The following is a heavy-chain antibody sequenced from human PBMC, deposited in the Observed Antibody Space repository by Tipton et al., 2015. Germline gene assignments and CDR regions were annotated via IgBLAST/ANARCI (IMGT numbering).Heavy chain of an antibody. Sequence: GLVKPSQTLSLTCTVSGGSVRSGGFYWSWIRQHPGKGLEWIGYIHYSGSTYYNPSLKSRVTISVDTSKNQFSLKLSSVTAADTAVYYCARQIAVAARDWFDPWGQGTLVTVSS. CDR3: ARQIAVAARDWFDP. V-gene: IGHV4-31*03. J-gene: IGHJ5*02. D-gene: IGHD6-13*01. CDR2: IHYSGST. CDR1: GGSVRSGGFY.